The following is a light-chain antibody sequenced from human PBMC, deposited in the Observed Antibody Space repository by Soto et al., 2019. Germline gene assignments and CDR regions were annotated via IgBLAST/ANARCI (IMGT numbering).Light chain of an antibody. CDR3: CSYAGSNTFV. V-gene: IGLV2-23*03. CDR1: SSDVGSYNL. Sequence: QSALTQPASVSGSPGQSITISCNGTSSDVGSYNLVSWYQQHPGKAPKLMIYEGSKRPSGVSNRFSGSKSGNTASLTISGLQAEDEADYYCCSYAGSNTFVFGTGTKVTVL. CDR2: EGS. J-gene: IGLJ1*01.